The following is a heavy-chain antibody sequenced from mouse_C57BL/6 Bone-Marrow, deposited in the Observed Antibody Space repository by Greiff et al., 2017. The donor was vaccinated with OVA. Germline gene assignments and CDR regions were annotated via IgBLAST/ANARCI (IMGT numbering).Heavy chain of an antibody. CDR3: ARHDGYYHAMDY. D-gene: IGHD2-3*01. CDR1: GFTFSSYG. CDR2: ISSGGSYT. Sequence: EVQGVESGGDLVKPGGSLKLSCAASGFTFSSYGMSWVRQTPDKRLEWVATISSGGSYTYYPDSVKGRFTISRDNAKNTLYLQMSSLKSEDTAMYYCARHDGYYHAMDYWGQGTSVTVSS. V-gene: IGHV5-6*01. J-gene: IGHJ4*01.